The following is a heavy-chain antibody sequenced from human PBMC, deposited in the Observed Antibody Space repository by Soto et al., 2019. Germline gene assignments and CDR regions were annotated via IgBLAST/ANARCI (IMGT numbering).Heavy chain of an antibody. CDR2: IKPDGSEK. J-gene: IGHJ4*02. Sequence: EVHLVESGGGLVQPGGSLRLSCAASGFTFSTYYMNWVRQAPGKGLEWVANIKPDGSEKNYVDSVKGRFTISRDNAKNSLYLQMNSLRAEDTAVYYCARDRGYCSGGTCYAVLDYWGQGILVTVSS. V-gene: IGHV3-7*01. CDR1: GFTFSTYY. CDR3: ARDRGYCSGGTCYAVLDY. D-gene: IGHD2-15*01.